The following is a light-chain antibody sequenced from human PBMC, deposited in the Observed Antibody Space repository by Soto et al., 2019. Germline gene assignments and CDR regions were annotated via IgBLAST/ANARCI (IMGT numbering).Light chain of an antibody. CDR3: QQYGSSFT. V-gene: IGKV3-20*01. J-gene: IGKJ3*01. CDR2: GAS. Sequence: EIVLTQSPGTLSLSPGERATLSCRASQSVSSSYLAWYQQKPGQAPRLLIYGASSRATGIPDRFSGSGSGTDFTLTISRLEPEDCAEYYCQQYGSSFTFGPGTKVDIK. CDR1: QSVSSSY.